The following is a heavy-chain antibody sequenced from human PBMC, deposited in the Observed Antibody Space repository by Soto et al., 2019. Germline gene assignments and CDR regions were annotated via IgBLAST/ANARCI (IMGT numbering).Heavy chain of an antibody. Sequence: LRLSCAASGVTFTSYAMTWVRQVPGEGLQWVSSISKSGDSTYYADSVKGRFTTSRDNSKNTLYLQMNSLRAEDTAIYYCAKGSFGFDYWGQGTLVTVSS. CDR1: GVTFTSYA. D-gene: IGHD3-10*01. CDR3: AKGSFGFDY. J-gene: IGHJ4*02. V-gene: IGHV3-23*01. CDR2: ISKSGDST.